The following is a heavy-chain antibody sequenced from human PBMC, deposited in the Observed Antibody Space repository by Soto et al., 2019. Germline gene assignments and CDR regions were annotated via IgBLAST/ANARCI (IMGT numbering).Heavy chain of an antibody. V-gene: IGHV4-59*01. CDR1: GGSISSYY. D-gene: IGHD1-1*01. J-gene: IGHJ4*02. CDR2: IYYSGST. Sequence: SETLSLTCTVSGGSISSYYWSWIRQPPGKGLEWIGYIYYSGSTNYNPSLKSRVTISVDTSKNQFSLKLSSVTAADTAVYYCAVSSWNGAVANFDYWGQGTLVTVSS. CDR3: AVSSWNGAVANFDY.